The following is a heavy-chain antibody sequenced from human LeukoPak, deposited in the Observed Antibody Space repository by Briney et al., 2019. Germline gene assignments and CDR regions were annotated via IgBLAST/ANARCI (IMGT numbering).Heavy chain of an antibody. CDR2: IWYDGSNK. J-gene: IGHJ3*02. CDR3: ASEGGSDAFDI. V-gene: IGHV3-33*08. CDR1: GFTFSSYA. Sequence: GGSLRLSCAASGFTFSSYAMHWVRQAPGKGLEWVAVIWYDGSNKYYADSVKGRFTISRDNSKNTLYLQMNSLRAEDTAVYYCASEGGSDAFDIWGQGTMVTVSS. D-gene: IGHD6-25*01.